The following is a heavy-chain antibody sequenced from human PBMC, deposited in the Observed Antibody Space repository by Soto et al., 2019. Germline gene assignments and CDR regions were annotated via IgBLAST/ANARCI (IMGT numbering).Heavy chain of an antibody. CDR3: ASSYYYDSSGYSSLYYYYGMDV. Sequence: ASVKVSCKASGYTFTGYAIHWLRQAPGQRLEWMGWINAGNGNTKYSQKFQGRVTITRDTSASTAYMELSSLRSEDTAVYYCASSYYYDSSGYSSLYYYYGMDVWGQGTTVTVSS. CDR2: INAGNGNT. V-gene: IGHV1-3*01. J-gene: IGHJ6*02. CDR1: GYTFTGYA. D-gene: IGHD3-22*01.